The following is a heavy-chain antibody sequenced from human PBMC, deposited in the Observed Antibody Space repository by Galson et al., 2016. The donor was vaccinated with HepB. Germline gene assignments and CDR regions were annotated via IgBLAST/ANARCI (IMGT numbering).Heavy chain of an antibody. CDR1: GYTFTTYW. Sequence: QSGAEVKKPGESLKIFCKASGYTFTTYWITWVRQVPGKGLEWVGRIDPSDYDTYYNPSFLGQVTISTDRSISTAYLQWSSLKASDSAIYYCARQGRYHFESKGDYWGPGTLVTVSS. V-gene: IGHV5-10-1*01. CDR3: ARQGRYHFESKGDY. J-gene: IGHJ4*02. D-gene: IGHD3-3*02. CDR2: IDPSDYDT.